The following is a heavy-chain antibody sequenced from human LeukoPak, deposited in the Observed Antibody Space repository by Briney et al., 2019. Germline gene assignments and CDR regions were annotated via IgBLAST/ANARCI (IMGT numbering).Heavy chain of an antibody. CDR3: ASFDGGYAVYYYYYMDV. CDR2: IIPIFGTA. V-gene: IGHV1-69*06. D-gene: IGHD5-12*01. J-gene: IGHJ6*03. Sequence: GASVKVSCKASGGTFSSYAISWVRQAPGQGLEWMGGIIPIFGTANYAQKFQGRVTITADKSTSTAYMELSSLRSEDTAVYYCASFDGGYAVYYYYYMDVWGKGTTVTVSS. CDR1: GGTFSSYA.